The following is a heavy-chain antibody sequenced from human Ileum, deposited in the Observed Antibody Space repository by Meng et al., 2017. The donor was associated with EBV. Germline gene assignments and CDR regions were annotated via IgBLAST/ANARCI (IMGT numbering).Heavy chain of an antibody. Sequence: QGPGPGLVKPSGTLSLTCAVSGGSISSSNWWSWVRQPPGKGLEWIGEIYHSGSTNYNPSLKSRVTISVDKSKNQFSLKLSSVTAADTAVYYCASFPPPGKQWLVTDYWGQGTLVTVSS. CDR1: GGSISSSNW. CDR3: ASFPPPGKQWLVTDY. V-gene: IGHV4-4*02. D-gene: IGHD6-19*01. J-gene: IGHJ4*02. CDR2: IYHSGST.